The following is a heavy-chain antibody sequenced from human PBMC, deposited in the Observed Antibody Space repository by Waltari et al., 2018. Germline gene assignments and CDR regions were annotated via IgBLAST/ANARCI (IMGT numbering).Heavy chain of an antibody. CDR2: IYYSGST. D-gene: IGHD1-26*01. J-gene: IGHJ4*02. CDR1: GGSISSSSYY. V-gene: IGHV4-39*01. CDR3: ARLPGGSYRSIDY. Sequence: QLQLQESGPGLVKPSETLSITCTVSGGSISSSSYYWGWIRQPPGKGLEWIGSIYYSGSTYYNPSLKSRVTISVDTSKNQFSLKLSSVTAADTAVYYCARLPGGSYRSIDYWGQGTLVTVSS.